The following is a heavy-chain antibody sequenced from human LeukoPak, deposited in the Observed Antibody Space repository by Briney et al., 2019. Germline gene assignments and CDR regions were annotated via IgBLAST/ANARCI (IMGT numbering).Heavy chain of an antibody. Sequence: GASVKVSCKASGYTFTGYYMHWVRQAPGQGLEWMGWINPNSGGTNYAQKFQGRVTMTRDTSISTAYMELSRLRSDDTAVYYCARDLQLSNRPSYGGNRRATFDPWGQGTLVTVSS. J-gene: IGHJ5*02. CDR2: INPNSGGT. D-gene: IGHD4-23*01. CDR1: GYTFTGYY. CDR3: ARDLQLSNRPSYGGNRRATFDP. V-gene: IGHV1-2*02.